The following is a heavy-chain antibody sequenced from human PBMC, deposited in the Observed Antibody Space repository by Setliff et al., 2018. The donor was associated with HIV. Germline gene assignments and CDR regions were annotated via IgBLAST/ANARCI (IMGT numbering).Heavy chain of an antibody. Sequence: ASVKVSCKVYGYTLSELSIHWVRQAPGKGLEWMGYFDPQDGETVYAQKFQGRVTMTRDTSISTAYMELSRLRSDDTAVYYCAPTRAYPSLEYFHHWGQGTLVTVSS. CDR3: APTRAYPSLEYFHH. CDR2: FDPQDGET. J-gene: IGHJ1*01. V-gene: IGHV1-24*01. CDR1: GYTLSELS.